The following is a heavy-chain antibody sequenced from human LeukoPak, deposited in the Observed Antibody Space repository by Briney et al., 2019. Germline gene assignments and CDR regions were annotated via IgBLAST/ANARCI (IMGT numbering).Heavy chain of an antibody. CDR3: ARGVYYYDSSGYYSPDPDAFDI. Sequence: SETLSLTCTVSGGSISSYYWSWIRQPAGKGLEWIGRIYTSVSTNYNPSLKSRVTMSVDTSKNQFSLKLSSVTAADTAVYYCARGVYYYDSSGYYSPDPDAFDIWGQGTMVTVSS. D-gene: IGHD3-22*01. CDR2: IYTSVST. CDR1: GGSISSYY. J-gene: IGHJ3*02. V-gene: IGHV4-4*07.